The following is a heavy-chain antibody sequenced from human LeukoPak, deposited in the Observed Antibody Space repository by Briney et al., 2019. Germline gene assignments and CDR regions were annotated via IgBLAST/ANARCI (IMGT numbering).Heavy chain of an antibody. J-gene: IGHJ4*02. D-gene: IGHD1-26*01. CDR1: GYSISSGYY. V-gene: IGHV4-38-2*02. CDR3: ATTTIRLGY. CDR2: IYHSGIT. Sequence: SETLSLTCTVSGYSISSGYYWGWIRQPPGKGLEWIGSIYHSGITYYNPSLKSRVTISVDTSKNQFSLKLSPVTAADTAVYYCATTTIRLGYWGQGTLVTVSS.